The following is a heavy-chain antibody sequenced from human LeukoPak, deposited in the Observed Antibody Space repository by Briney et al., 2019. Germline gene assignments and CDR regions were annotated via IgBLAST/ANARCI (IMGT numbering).Heavy chain of an antibody. Sequence: SETLSLTCTVSGGSISSSSYYWGWLRQPPGKGLEWIGYIYYSGSTNYNPSLKSRVTISVDTSKNQFSLKLSSVTAADTAVYYCARVSVGNWFDPWGQGTLVTVSS. D-gene: IGHD1-26*01. CDR3: ARVSVGNWFDP. J-gene: IGHJ5*02. V-gene: IGHV4-61*05. CDR2: IYYSGST. CDR1: GGSISSSSYY.